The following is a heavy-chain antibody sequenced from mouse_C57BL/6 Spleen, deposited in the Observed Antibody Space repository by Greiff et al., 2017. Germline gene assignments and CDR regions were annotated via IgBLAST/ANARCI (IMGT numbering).Heavy chain of an antibody. CDR3: ARRGGSTWYVDV. CDR1: GFTFSSYT. Sequence: DVKLVESGGGLVKPGGSLKLSCAASGFTFSSYTMSWVRQTPEKRLEWVATISGGGGNTYYPDSVKGRFTISRDNAKNTLYLQMSSLSSEDTALYYCARRGGSTWYVDVWGTGTTVTVSS. CDR2: ISGGGGNT. V-gene: IGHV5-9*01. J-gene: IGHJ1*03. D-gene: IGHD1-1*01.